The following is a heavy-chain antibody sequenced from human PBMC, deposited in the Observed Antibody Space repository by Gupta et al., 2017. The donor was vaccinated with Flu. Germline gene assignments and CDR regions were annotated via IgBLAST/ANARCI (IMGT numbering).Heavy chain of an antibody. CDR3: GKTNGDYAGDNYTGIVV. CDR1: GGSISSGNGY. J-gene: IGHJ6*02. V-gene: IGHV4-61*02. D-gene: IGHD2-8*01. Sequence: QVQLQESGPGLLKPSQTLSLTCTVSGGSISSGNGYWSWIRQPAGKGLEWIGRIHTSGRTNYNPSLRSRVTISLETSENHFSLKVSPVTAADTAVYYCGKTNGDYAGDNYTGIVVWGRGTTVTVSS. CDR2: IHTSGRT.